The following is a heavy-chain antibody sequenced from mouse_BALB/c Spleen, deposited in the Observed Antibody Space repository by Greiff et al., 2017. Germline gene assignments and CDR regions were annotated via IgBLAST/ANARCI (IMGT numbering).Heavy chain of an antibody. CDR3: AREGSSYWYFDV. V-gene: IGHV5-6-5*01. J-gene: IGHJ1*01. CDR1: GFTFSSYA. Sequence: EVQLQESGGGLVKPGGSLKLSCAASGFTFSSYAMSWVRQTPEKRLEWVASISSGGSTYYPDSVKGRFTISRDNARNILYLQMSSLRSEDTAMYYCAREGSSYWYFDVWGAGTTVTVSS. CDR2: ISSGGST. D-gene: IGHD1-1*01.